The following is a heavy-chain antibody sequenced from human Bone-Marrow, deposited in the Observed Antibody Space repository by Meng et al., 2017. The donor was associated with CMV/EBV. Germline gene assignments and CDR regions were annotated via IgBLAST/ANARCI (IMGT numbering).Heavy chain of an antibody. V-gene: IGHV3-9*03. CDR2: ISWNSGSM. CDR1: GFTFDDYS. CDR3: AKDISSSYYYYGMDV. Sequence: PCAASGFTFDDYSMHWVRQAPGKGLEWVSGISWNSGSMVYADSVKGRFIISRDNAKNSLYMQMNSLRAEDMALYYCAKDISSSYYYYGMDVWDQGTTVTVSS. J-gene: IGHJ6*02.